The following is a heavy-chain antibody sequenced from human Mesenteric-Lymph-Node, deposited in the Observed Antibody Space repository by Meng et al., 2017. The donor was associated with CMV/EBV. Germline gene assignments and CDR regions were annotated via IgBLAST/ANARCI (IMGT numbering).Heavy chain of an antibody. CDR1: GFTLRLFS. CDR2: ISNDGKNK. D-gene: IGHD2-2*02. V-gene: IGHV3-30*04. Sequence: GFTLRLFSRNGVRQAPGRGLEGVAAISNDGKNKYYADSVKGRFTISRDNSKRTLYLQVGSLRTEDTAVYYCATYSRAPAAIRAYFNYWGLGTLVTVSS. J-gene: IGHJ4*02. CDR3: ATYSRAPAAIRAYFNY.